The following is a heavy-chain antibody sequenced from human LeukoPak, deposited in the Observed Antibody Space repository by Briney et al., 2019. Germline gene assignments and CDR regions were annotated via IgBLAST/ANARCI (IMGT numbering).Heavy chain of an antibody. D-gene: IGHD2-15*01. V-gene: IGHV4-59*02. CDR1: GGSVSGYY. Sequence: SETLSLTCVVSGGSVSGYYWGWIRQPPGRGLEWIGYVYYSGSTNYNPSFKSRITISVDTSRNQFSLQLSSVTAADTAVYYCASCSGGSCYLVPYFDYWGQGTLVTVSS. CDR2: VYYSGST. CDR3: ASCSGGSCYLVPYFDY. J-gene: IGHJ4*02.